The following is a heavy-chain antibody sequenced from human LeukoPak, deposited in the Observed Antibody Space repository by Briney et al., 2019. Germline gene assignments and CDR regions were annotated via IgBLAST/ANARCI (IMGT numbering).Heavy chain of an antibody. Sequence: GGSLRLSCAASGFTFTDYAMNWVRQAPGKGLEWVSAISGSGGSTYYADSVKGRFTISRDNSKNTLYLQMNSLRAEDTAVYYCAKGTIAASFDYWGQGTLVTVSS. CDR1: GFTFTDYA. CDR2: ISGSGGST. V-gene: IGHV3-23*01. J-gene: IGHJ4*02. D-gene: IGHD6-13*01. CDR3: AKGTIAASFDY.